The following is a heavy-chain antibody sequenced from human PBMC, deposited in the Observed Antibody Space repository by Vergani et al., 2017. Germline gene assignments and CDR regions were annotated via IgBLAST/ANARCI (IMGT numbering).Heavy chain of an antibody. CDR3: ARDPTYRGLRYFDL. D-gene: IGHD2-15*01. CDR1: GYSLSSGYY. J-gene: IGHJ2*01. Sequence: QVQLPESGPGLVKPSETLSLTCAVSGYSLSSGYYWGWIRQPPGKGLECIGSIFYSGSTYYNPSLKSRVSMSVDTSKNQFSLKLSSVTAADTAVYYCARDPTYRGLRYFDLWGRGTLVTVPS. V-gene: IGHV4-38-2*02. CDR2: IFYSGST.